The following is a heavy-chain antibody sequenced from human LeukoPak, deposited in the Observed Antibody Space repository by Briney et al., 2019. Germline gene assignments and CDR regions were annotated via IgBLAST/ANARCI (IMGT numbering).Heavy chain of an antibody. J-gene: IGHJ4*02. CDR2: IWDDGSNK. Sequence: GGSLRLSCAASGFTFSSYGMHWVRQAPGKGPEWVAAIWDDGSNKYYADSVKGRFTISRDNSKNTLYLQMNSLRAEDTAVYYCAKDRGAIVGVIYYSDYWGQGTLVPVSS. D-gene: IGHD3-3*01. CDR3: AKDRGAIVGVIYYSDY. V-gene: IGHV3-33*06. CDR1: GFTFSSYG.